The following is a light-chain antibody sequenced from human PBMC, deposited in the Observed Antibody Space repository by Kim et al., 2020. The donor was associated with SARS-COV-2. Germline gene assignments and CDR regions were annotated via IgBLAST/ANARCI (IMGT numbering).Light chain of an antibody. Sequence: EIVMTQSPAALSVSPGERATLSCRASQSLSSNLAWYQQKRGQAPRLLIYGASTRATGIPARFSGSGSGTEFTLTISSLQSEDFAVYYCQQYNNWPRTFGQGTKVDIK. CDR3: QQYNNWPRT. CDR2: GAS. J-gene: IGKJ1*01. CDR1: QSLSSN. V-gene: IGKV3-15*01.